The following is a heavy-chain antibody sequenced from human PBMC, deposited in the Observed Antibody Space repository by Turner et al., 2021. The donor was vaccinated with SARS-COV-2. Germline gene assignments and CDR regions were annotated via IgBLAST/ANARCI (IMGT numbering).Heavy chain of an antibody. Sequence: EVQLVESGGGLVQPGGSLRLSCVASGFTFSSYWMSWVRQAPGKGLEWVANIKQDGSEKYYVDSVKGRFTISRDNAKKSLDLQMNSLRAEDTAVYYCARVLWLYWYLDLWGRGTLVTVSS. V-gene: IGHV3-7*01. J-gene: IGHJ2*01. CDR2: IKQDGSEK. CDR3: ARVLWLYWYLDL. CDR1: GFTFSSYW. D-gene: IGHD2-21*01.